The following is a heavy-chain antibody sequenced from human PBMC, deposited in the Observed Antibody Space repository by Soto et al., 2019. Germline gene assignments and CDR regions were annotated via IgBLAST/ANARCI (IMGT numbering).Heavy chain of an antibody. CDR3: ARPIRYYDVWRDYPPFDY. J-gene: IGHJ4*02. Sequence: QVQLVQSGAEVKKPGSSVKVSCKAPGGSFSSYAINWVRQAPGQGLEWMGGIIPMSATRTYAQKFQDRVTITADESSTTVYMELSSLQYEDTAVYYCARPIRYYDVWRDYPPFDYWGQGTLVTVSS. CDR2: IIPMSATR. CDR1: GGSFSSYA. D-gene: IGHD3-3*01. V-gene: IGHV1-69*01.